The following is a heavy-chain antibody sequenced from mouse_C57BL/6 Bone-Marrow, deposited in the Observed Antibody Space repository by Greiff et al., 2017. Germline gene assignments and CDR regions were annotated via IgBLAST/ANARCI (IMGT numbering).Heavy chain of an antibody. J-gene: IGHJ2*01. CDR2: IYPGDGDT. CDR3: ARKLLEYYFDY. V-gene: IGHV1-82*01. CDR1: GYAFSSSW. Sequence: QVQLQQSGPELVKPGASVKISRKASGYAFSSSWMNWVKQRPGKGLEWIGRIYPGDGDTNYNGKFKGKATLTADKSSSTAYMQLSSLTSEDSAVYFCARKLLEYYFDYWGQGTTLTVSS. D-gene: IGHD2-12*01.